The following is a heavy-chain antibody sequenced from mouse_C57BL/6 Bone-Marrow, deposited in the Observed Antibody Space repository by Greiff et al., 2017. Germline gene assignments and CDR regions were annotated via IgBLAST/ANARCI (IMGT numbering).Heavy chain of an antibody. V-gene: IGHV1-7*01. J-gene: IGHJ4*01. Sequence: VQLQQSGAELAKPGASVKLSCKASGYTFTSYWMHWVKQRPGQGLEWLGYINPSSGYTKYNQKFKDKATLAADKSSSTAYMQLSSLTYEDSAVYYCARSPIYYYGSRDAMDYGGQGTSVTVAS. CDR3: ARSPIYYYGSRDAMDY. CDR1: GYTFTSYW. CDR2: INPSSGYT. D-gene: IGHD1-1*01.